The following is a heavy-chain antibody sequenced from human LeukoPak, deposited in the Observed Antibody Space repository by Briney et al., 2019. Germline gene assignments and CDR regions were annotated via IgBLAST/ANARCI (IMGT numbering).Heavy chain of an antibody. CDR2: IYTSGST. D-gene: IGHD1-20*01. J-gene: IGHJ4*02. Sequence: SETLSLTCTVSGGSISSYYWSWIRQPQGRGWGWIGYIYTSGSTNYNPSLKSRVTISVDTSKNQFSLKPSSVTAADTAVYYCARSCLNWNYFCYWGQGTLVTVSS. CDR1: GGSISSYY. CDR3: ARSCLNWNYFCY. V-gene: IGHV4-4*09.